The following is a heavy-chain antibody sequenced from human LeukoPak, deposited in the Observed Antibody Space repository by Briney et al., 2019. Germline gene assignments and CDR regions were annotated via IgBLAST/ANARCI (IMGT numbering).Heavy chain of an antibody. CDR2: ITPIFGTA. J-gene: IGHJ4*02. Sequence: SVKVSCKASGGTFNTHPINWVRQAPGHGLEWMGGITPIFGTADYAQKFQGRVTITADESTTTAYMELSSLTSDDTAVYYCARAGSGSYSGLDYWGQGTLVTVSS. D-gene: IGHD3-10*01. V-gene: IGHV1-69*13. CDR1: GGTFNTHP. CDR3: ARAGSGSYSGLDY.